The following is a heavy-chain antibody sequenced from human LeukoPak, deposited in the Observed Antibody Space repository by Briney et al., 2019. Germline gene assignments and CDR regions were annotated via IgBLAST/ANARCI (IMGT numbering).Heavy chain of an antibody. J-gene: IGHJ6*02. D-gene: IGHD6-13*01. CDR1: GFTFSSYA. V-gene: IGHV3-23*01. CDR2: ISGSGGST. CDR3: ARATQQLAPYGMDV. Sequence: GGSLRLSCAASGFTFSSYAMSWVRQAPGKGLEWVSAISGSGGSTYYADSVKGRFTISRDNAKNSLYLQMNSLRAEDTAVYYCARATQQLAPYGMDVWGQGTTVTVSS.